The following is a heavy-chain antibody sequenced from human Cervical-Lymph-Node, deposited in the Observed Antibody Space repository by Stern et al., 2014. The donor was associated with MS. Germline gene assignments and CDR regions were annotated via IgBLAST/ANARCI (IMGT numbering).Heavy chain of an antibody. Sequence: VQLVESGAEVKKPGASVKVSCKASGYSFTSHYMHWVRQAPGQGLERVGIINPSGDSASYAQKLQGRVTMTRDTSTSTVYMELSSLRSEDTAVYYCASGTGSKRPTGNYWGQGTLVTVSS. D-gene: IGHD3/OR15-3a*01. CDR1: GYSFTSHY. V-gene: IGHV1-46*01. J-gene: IGHJ4*02. CDR3: ASGTGSKRPTGNY. CDR2: INPSGDSA.